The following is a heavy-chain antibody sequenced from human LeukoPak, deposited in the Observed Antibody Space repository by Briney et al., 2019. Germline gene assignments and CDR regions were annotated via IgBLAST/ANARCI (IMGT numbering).Heavy chain of an antibody. Sequence: SVKVSCKASGGTFSSYAIGRVRRAPGQGLEWMGEITPIFGEAQNAEKFQGRVTITADEPTSTVYMELTSLRLDDTAMYYCARNSKVASTSGLNYWGQGTLVTVSS. CDR3: ARNSKVASTSGLNY. D-gene: IGHD5-12*01. CDR2: ITPIFGEA. J-gene: IGHJ4*02. V-gene: IGHV1-69*13. CDR1: GGTFSSYA.